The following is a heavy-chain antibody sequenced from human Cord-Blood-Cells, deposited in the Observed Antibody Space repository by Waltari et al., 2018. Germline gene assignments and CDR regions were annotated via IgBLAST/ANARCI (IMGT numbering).Heavy chain of an antibody. J-gene: IGHJ4*02. CDR3: ARGWGIAAAGTGDY. CDR1: GGSFSGYY. Sequence: QVQLQQWGAGLLKPSETLSLTCAVYGGSFSGYYWSWIRQPQRKGLEWIGEINHSGSTNYNPALKSGFTIAVDASKNQFSLKLSSVTAADTAVYYCARGWGIAAAGTGDYWGQGTLVTVSS. D-gene: IGHD6-13*01. V-gene: IGHV4-34*01. CDR2: INHSGST.